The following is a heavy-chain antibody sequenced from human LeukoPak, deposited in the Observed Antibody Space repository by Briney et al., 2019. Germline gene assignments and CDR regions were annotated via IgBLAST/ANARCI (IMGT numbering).Heavy chain of an antibody. CDR3: ARGGSSSWYASSWFDP. V-gene: IGHV4-59*01. D-gene: IGHD6-13*01. Sequence: SETLSLTCTVSGGSISSYYWSWIRQPPGKGLEWIGYIYYSGSTNYNPSLKSRVTISVDTSKNQFSLKLNSVTAADTAVYYCARGGSSSWYASSWFDPWGQGTLVTVSS. CDR2: IYYSGST. CDR1: GGSISSYY. J-gene: IGHJ5*02.